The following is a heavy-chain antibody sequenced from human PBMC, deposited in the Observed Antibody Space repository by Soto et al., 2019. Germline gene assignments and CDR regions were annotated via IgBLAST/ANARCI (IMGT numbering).Heavy chain of an antibody. CDR3: AKYSPTTVTTRYYGMDV. J-gene: IGHJ6*02. D-gene: IGHD4-17*01. Sequence: ASVKVSCTASGYTFTGSYIHWVRQAPGQGLELMGWINPNSGGTIYAQKFQGRATMTRDTSISTAYMELSRLRSDDTAVYYCAKYSPTTVTTRYYGMDVWGQGTTVTVYS. V-gene: IGHV1-2*02. CDR1: GYTFTGSY. CDR2: INPNSGGT.